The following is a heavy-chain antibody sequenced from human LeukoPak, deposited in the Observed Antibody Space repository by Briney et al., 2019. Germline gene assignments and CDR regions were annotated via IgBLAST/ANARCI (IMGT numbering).Heavy chain of an antibody. CDR1: GGSISSGNYS. D-gene: IGHD6-6*01. J-gene: IGHJ4*02. CDR2: IYHSGST. V-gene: IGHV4-30-2*01. CDR3: ARGSSFDY. Sequence: PSETLSLTCTVSGGSISSGNYSWSWIRQPPGKGLEWIGYIYHSGSTYYNPSLKSRVTISVDRSKNQFSLKLSSVTAADTAVYYCARGSSFDYWGQGTLVTVSS.